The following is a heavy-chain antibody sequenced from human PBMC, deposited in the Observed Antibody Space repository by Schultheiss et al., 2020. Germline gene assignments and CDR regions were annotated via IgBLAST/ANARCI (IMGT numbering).Heavy chain of an antibody. Sequence: GESLKISCAASGFTFSSYEMNWVRQAPGKGLEWVAVISYDGSNKYYADSVKGRFTISRDNAKNSLYLQMNSLRAEDTAVYYCAILDTAMATHFDYWGQGTLVTVSS. CDR2: ISYDGSNK. CDR1: GFTFSSYE. D-gene: IGHD5-18*01. J-gene: IGHJ4*02. CDR3: AILDTAMATHFDY. V-gene: IGHV3-30*04.